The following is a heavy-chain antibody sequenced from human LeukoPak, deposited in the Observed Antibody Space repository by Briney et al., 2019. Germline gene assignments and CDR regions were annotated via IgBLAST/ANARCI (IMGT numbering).Heavy chain of an antibody. J-gene: IGHJ4*02. CDR2: MKSKTDGGTT. D-gene: IGHD3-10*01. CDR1: GFTFSNAW. Sequence: GGSLRLSCAASGFTFSNAWMSWVRQAPGKGLEWVGRMKSKTDGGTTDYAAPVKGRFTISRDDSKNTLYLQMNSLKTEDTAVYYCTTDAPRDYYGSGSYYLWGQGTLVTVSS. CDR3: TTDAPRDYYGSGSYYL. V-gene: IGHV3-15*01.